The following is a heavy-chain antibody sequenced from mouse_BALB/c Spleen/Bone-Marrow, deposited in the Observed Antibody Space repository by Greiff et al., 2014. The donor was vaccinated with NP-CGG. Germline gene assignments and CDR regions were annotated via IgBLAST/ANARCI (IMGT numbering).Heavy chain of an antibody. Sequence: EVQLVESGAELVKPGASVKLSCTASGFNIKDTYMHWVKQRPEQGLEWIGRIDPANGNTKYDPKFQGKATITADTSSNTAYLQLSSLTSEDTAVYYCARWEYYAMDYWGQGTSDTVSS. V-gene: IGHV14-3*02. D-gene: IGHD4-1*01. CDR3: ARWEYYAMDY. CDR1: GFNIKDTY. J-gene: IGHJ4*01. CDR2: IDPANGNT.